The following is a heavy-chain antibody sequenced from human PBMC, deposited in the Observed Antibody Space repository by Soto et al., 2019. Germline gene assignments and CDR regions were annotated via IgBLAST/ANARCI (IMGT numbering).Heavy chain of an antibody. D-gene: IGHD5-12*01. CDR2: INHSGST. Sequence: QVQLQQWGAGLLKPSETLSLTCAVYGGSFSGYYWSWIRQPPGKGLEWIGEINHSGSTNYNPSLKSRVTISVDTSKNQCSLKLSSVTAADTAVYYCARAGGYSGYDYYDYWGQGTLVTVSS. V-gene: IGHV4-34*01. CDR1: GGSFSGYY. CDR3: ARAGGYSGYDYYDY. J-gene: IGHJ4*02.